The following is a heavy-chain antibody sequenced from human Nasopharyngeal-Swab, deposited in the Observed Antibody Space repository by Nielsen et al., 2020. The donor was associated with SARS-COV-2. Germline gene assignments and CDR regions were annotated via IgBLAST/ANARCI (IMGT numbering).Heavy chain of an antibody. V-gene: IGHV3-21*01. D-gene: IGHD1-14*01. J-gene: IGHJ5*01. CDR2: ISSSSSYI. CDR3: ARDGYTRIWYDY. CDR1: GFTFSSYS. Sequence: GESLNISCAASGFTFSSYSMNWVRQAPGKGLEWVSSISSSSSYIYYADSVKCRFTISRDNAKNSLYLQMNSLRTEDTAVYYCARDGYTRIWYDYWGQGTMVTVSS.